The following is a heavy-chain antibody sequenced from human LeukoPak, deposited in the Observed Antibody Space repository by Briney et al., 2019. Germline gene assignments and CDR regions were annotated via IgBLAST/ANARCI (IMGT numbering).Heavy chain of an antibody. CDR2: IIPILGIA. Sequence: SVKVSCKASGGTFSSYTISWVRQAPGQGLEWMGRIIPILGIANYAQKFQGSVTITADKSTSTAYMELSSLRSEDTAVYYCARDGYCSSTSCYTRWYNWFNPWGQGTLVTVSS. V-gene: IGHV1-69*04. D-gene: IGHD2-2*02. CDR3: ARDGYCSSTSCYTRWYNWFNP. J-gene: IGHJ5*02. CDR1: GGTFSSYT.